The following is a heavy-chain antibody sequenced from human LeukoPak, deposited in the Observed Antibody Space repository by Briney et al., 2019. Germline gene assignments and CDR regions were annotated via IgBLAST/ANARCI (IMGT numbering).Heavy chain of an antibody. CDR1: GGSISSYY. CDR2: IYTSGST. D-gene: IGHD6-25*01. Sequence: SETLSLTCTVSGGSISSYYWSWIRQPAGKGLEWIGRIYTSGSTNYNPSLKSRLTISVDTSKNQFSLRLSSVTAADTAVYYCARDRRLDYYYMDVWGKGTTVTVSS. V-gene: IGHV4-4*07. CDR3: ARDRRLDYYYMDV. J-gene: IGHJ6*03.